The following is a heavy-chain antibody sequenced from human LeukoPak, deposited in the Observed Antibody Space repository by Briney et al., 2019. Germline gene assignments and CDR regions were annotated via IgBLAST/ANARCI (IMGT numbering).Heavy chain of an antibody. Sequence: GGSLRLSCAASGFTFSSYWMSWVRQAPGKGLEWVANIKQDGSEKYYVDSVKGRFTISRDNAKNSLYLQMNSLRAEDTAVYYCARAPYSSSWYGCYFDYWGQETLVTVSS. CDR2: IKQDGSEK. J-gene: IGHJ4*02. CDR1: GFTFSSYW. CDR3: ARAPYSSSWYGCYFDY. D-gene: IGHD6-13*01. V-gene: IGHV3-7*03.